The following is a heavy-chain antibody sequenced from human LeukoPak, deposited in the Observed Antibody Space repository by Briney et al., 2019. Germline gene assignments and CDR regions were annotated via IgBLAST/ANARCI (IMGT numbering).Heavy chain of an antibody. D-gene: IGHD1-26*01. CDR3: ARDQARATTYLKRGSGPGGYFQH. J-gene: IGHJ1*01. CDR1: GYTFTSYG. V-gene: IGHV1-46*01. CDR2: INPSGGST. Sequence: GASVKVSCKASGYTFTSYGISWVRQAPGQGLEWMGIINPSGGSTSYAQKFQGRVTMTRDMSTSTVYMELSSLRSEDTAVYYCARDQARATTYLKRGSGPGGYFQHWGQGTLVTVSS.